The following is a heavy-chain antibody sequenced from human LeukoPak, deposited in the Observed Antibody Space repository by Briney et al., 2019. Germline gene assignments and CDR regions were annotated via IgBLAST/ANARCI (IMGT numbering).Heavy chain of an antibody. J-gene: IGHJ6*02. CDR3: ARVAAAGTGLNYYYGMDV. D-gene: IGHD6-13*01. CDR1: GFTFSSYA. Sequence: GRSLRLSCAASGFTFSSYAMHWVRQAPGKGLEWVVVISYDGSNKYYADSVKGRFTISRDNSKNTLYLQMNSLRAEDTAVYYCARVAAAGTGLNYYYGMDVWGQGTTVTVSS. CDR2: ISYDGSNK. V-gene: IGHV3-30*04.